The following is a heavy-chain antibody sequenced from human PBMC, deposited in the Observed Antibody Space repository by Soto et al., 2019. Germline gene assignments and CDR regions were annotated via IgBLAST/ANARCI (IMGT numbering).Heavy chain of an antibody. J-gene: IGHJ4*02. CDR1: GYTFTHYY. Sequence: QVQLVQSGAEVKKPGASVKLSCRTSGYTFTHYYIHWVRQAPGQGLEWLAIINPASGSTNYAQYFQGRVTLSTDTSTTTVYMELSGLRAEDTAIFYCARDLAAGDHWGQGTLVTVSS. V-gene: IGHV1-46*01. CDR2: INPASGST. D-gene: IGHD6-13*01. CDR3: ARDLAAGDH.